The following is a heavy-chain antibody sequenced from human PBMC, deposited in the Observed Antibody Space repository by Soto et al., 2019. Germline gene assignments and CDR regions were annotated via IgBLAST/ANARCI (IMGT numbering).Heavy chain of an antibody. D-gene: IGHD6-6*01. J-gene: IGHJ4*02. V-gene: IGHV1-18*01. CDR3: ARTRRPIDY. CDR1: GYTFTSYG. Sequence: QVQLVQSGAEVKKPGASVKVSCKASGYTFTSYGISWVRQAPGQGLEWRGWISAYNGSTHYARKLQGRGTMTTDTTTSTAYMELMSRRSDDTAAYDCARTRRPIDYWGQGTLVTVSS. CDR2: ISAYNGST.